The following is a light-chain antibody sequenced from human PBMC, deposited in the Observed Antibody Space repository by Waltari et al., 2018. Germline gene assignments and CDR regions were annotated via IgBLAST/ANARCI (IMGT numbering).Light chain of an antibody. V-gene: IGKV3-20*01. CDR1: QTINNNF. Sequence: IVLKQSPDTLSLSPGQRATLSCRASQTINNNFLVWYQQKPGQAPRLLIHGASSRATGFPDRFSGSGSGTDFTLTISRLEPEDVAVYYCQQYDGSILTFGGGTKVEI. J-gene: IGKJ4*01. CDR2: GAS. CDR3: QQYDGSILT.